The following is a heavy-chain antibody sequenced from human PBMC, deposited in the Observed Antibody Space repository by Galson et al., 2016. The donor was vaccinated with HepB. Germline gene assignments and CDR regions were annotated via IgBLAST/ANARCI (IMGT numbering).Heavy chain of an antibody. CDR3: ATLSPSLQLVGY. J-gene: IGHJ4*02. CDR2: IYHSGST. V-gene: IGHV4-4*08. CDR1: GASLSYYY. Sequence: SETLSLTCSVSGASLSYYYWSWIRQPPGKGLEWIGYIYHSGSTNYNPPLRRRVTLSVDTSKNQFSLKLNSVTAADTAVYYCATLSPSLQLVGYWGQGTLVTVSS. D-gene: IGHD6-6*01.